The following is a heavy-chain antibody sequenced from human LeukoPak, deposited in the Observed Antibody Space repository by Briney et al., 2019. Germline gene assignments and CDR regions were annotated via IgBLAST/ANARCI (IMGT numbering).Heavy chain of an antibody. CDR2: IYSGGST. Sequence: PRGSLRLSCAASGFTVSSNYMSWVRQAPGKGLEWVSVIYSGGSTYYADSVKGRFTISRDNSKNTLYLQMNSLRAEDTAVYYCARDRWLASNYYYYGMDVWGQGTTVTVSS. J-gene: IGHJ6*02. V-gene: IGHV3-66*01. CDR3: ARDRWLASNYYYYGMDV. CDR1: GFTVSSNY. D-gene: IGHD6-19*01.